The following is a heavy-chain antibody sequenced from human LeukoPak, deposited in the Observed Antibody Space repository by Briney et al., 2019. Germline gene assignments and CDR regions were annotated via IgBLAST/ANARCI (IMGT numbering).Heavy chain of an antibody. CDR3: ARAQHTYYDSSGPYDY. V-gene: IGHV4-61*02. CDR1: GGSISSGSYY. D-gene: IGHD3-22*01. CDR2: IYTSGST. Sequence: SETLSLTCTVSGGSISSGSYYWSWIRQPAGKGLEWIGRIYTSGSTNYNPSLKSRVTISVDTSKNQFSLKLSSVIAADTAVYYCARAQHTYYDSSGPYDYWGQGTLVTVSS. J-gene: IGHJ4*02.